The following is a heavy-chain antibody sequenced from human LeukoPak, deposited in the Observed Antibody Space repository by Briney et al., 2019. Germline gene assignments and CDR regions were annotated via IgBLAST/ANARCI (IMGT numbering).Heavy chain of an antibody. CDR3: ARKASYYYGSGSYTYYYYYYMDV. D-gene: IGHD3-10*01. V-gene: IGHV4-39*02. CDR2: INHSGSA. J-gene: IGHJ6*03. Sequence: PSETLSRTGTGSGGSSSSSSYYWGWIRQPPGKGLGWIGEINHSGSAKYNPARNSRVTVSVDTCKNHFSLKLSSVTAADTAVYYCARKASYYYGSGSYTYYYYYYMDVWGKPTTVTISS. CDR1: GGSSSSSSYY.